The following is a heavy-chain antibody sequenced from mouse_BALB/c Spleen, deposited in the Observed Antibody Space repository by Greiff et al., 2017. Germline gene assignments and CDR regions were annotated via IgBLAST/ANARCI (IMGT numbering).Heavy chain of an antibody. D-gene: IGHD2-14*01. V-gene: IGHV14-3*02. CDR1: GFNIKDTY. CDR2: IDPANGNT. CDR3: AREEVRRGGDEAWCAY. J-gene: IGHJ3*01. Sequence: VQLQQSGAELVKPGASVKLSCTASGFNIKDTYMHWVKQRPEQGLEWIGRIDPANGNTKYDPKFQGKATITADTSSNTAYLQLSSLTSEDTAVYYCAREEVRRGGDEAWCAYWGQGTLVTVSA.